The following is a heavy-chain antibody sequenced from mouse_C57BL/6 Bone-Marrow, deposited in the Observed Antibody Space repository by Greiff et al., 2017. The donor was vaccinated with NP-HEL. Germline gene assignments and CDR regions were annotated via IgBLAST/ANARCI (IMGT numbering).Heavy chain of an antibody. CDR2: ISSGGST. V-gene: IGHV5-6-5*01. CDR1: GFTFSNYA. D-gene: IGHD1-1*01. J-gene: IGHJ2*01. CDR3: ATPPYYYGSTYYFDY. Sequence: EVQLVESGGGLVKPGGSLKLSCAASGFTFSNYAMSWVRQTPEKRLEWVASISSGGSTYYPDSVKGRFTISRDNARNILYLQMSSLRSEDTAMYYCATPPYYYGSTYYFDYWGQGTTLTVSS.